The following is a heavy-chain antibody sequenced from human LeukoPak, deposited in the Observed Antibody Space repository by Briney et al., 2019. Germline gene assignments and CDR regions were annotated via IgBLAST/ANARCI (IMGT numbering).Heavy chain of an antibody. Sequence: GGSLRLSCAASGFTFSSYGMHWVRQAPGKGLEWVAGIWYDGSTKYYADSVKGRFTISRDNSKNTRYLKMNSLRAEDTAVYYCAKDGAYYYDSTGIDYWGQGTLVTVSS. J-gene: IGHJ4*02. CDR2: IWYDGSTK. CDR1: GFTFSSYG. CDR3: AKDGAYYYDSTGIDY. D-gene: IGHD3-22*01. V-gene: IGHV3-33*06.